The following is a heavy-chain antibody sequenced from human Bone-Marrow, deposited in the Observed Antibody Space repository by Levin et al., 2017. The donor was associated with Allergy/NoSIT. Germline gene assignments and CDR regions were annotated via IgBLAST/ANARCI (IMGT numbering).Heavy chain of an antibody. J-gene: IGHJ4*02. V-gene: IGHV3-7*01. Sequence: PGVSLRLSCAASGFTFDIHWMTWVRQTPGKGLEWVAKINKDGNEEYYVDSVKGRFTISRDNAQNSLYLHMNNLRVEDTALYYCARGVNYAFDNWGQGTLVTVSS. D-gene: IGHD3-16*01. CDR2: INKDGNEE. CDR3: ARGVNYAFDN. CDR1: GFTFDIHW.